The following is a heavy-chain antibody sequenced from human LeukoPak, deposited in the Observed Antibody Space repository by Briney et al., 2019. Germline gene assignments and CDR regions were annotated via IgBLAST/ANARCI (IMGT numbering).Heavy chain of an antibody. V-gene: IGHV4-39*01. Sequence: SETLSLTCTVSGGSISSSSYYWVWIRQPPGKGLEWIGSIYYSGSTYYNPSLKSRLTISVDTSKNQFSLKLSSVTAADTAVYYCARHGYIWGEKREIDYWGQGTLVTVSS. CDR2: IYYSGST. D-gene: IGHD3-16*01. CDR3: ARHGYIWGEKREIDY. J-gene: IGHJ4*02. CDR1: GGSISSSSYY.